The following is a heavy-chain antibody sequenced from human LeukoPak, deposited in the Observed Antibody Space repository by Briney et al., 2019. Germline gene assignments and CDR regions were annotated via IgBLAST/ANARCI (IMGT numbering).Heavy chain of an antibody. CDR2: IRYDGSNK. Sequence: GGSLRLSCAASGYTFSSYGMHWVRQAPGKGLEWVAFIRYDGSNKYYADSVKGRFTISRDNSKNTLYLQMNSLRAEDTAVYYCAKDRGIISDYWGQGTLVTVSS. D-gene: IGHD3-10*01. V-gene: IGHV3-30*02. J-gene: IGHJ4*02. CDR3: AKDRGIISDY. CDR1: GYTFSSYG.